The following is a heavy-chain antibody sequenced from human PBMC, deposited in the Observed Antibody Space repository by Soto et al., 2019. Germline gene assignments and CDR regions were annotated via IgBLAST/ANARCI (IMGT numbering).Heavy chain of an antibody. J-gene: IGHJ6*02. Sequence: HPGGSLRLSCTASGFTFSDYDMHWVRQGSGKGLEWVSTIGAASDPYYTGSVKGRFTISRENARNTKLLSMNNLTVGDTAVYYCARAYSGRLRRRAEYYYALDVWGQGTMVTVSS. CDR1: GFTFSDYD. CDR3: ARAYSGRLRRRAEYYYALDV. D-gene: IGHD2-15*01. V-gene: IGHV3-13*05. CDR2: IGAASDP.